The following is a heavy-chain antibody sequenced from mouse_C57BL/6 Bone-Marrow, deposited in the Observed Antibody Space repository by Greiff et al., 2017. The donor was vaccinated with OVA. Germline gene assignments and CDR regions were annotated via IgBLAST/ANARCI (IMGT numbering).Heavy chain of an antibody. V-gene: IGHV5-6*01. J-gene: IGHJ3*01. CDR1: GFTFSSYG. CDR2: ISSGGSYT. Sequence: EVHLVESGGDLVKPGGSLKLSCAASGFTFSSYGMSWVRQTPDKRLEWVATISSGGSYTYYPDRVKGRSTSSIDNAKNTLYLQMSRLKSEDTAMYYCSRQGGYSWFAYWGQGTRVTVSA. CDR3: SRQGGYSWFAY. D-gene: IGHD2-3*01.